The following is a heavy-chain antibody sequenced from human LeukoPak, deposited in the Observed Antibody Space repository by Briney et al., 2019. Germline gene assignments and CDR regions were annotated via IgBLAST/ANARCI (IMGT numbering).Heavy chain of an antibody. CDR2: ISAYNGNT. CDR1: GYTFISYG. Sequence: ASVMVSCKASGYTFISYGISWVRQAPGQGLEWMGWISAYNGNTNYAQKFQGRVTMTTDTSTSTAYMELRSLKFDDTAVYYCVRGRKLYSSGWYVEDDYWGQGTLVTVSS. CDR3: VRGRKLYSSGWYVEDDY. D-gene: IGHD6-19*01. J-gene: IGHJ4*02. V-gene: IGHV1-18*01.